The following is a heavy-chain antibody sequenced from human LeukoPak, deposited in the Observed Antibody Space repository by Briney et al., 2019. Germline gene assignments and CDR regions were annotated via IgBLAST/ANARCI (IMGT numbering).Heavy chain of an antibody. Sequence: NPSETLSLTCTVSGGSISSYYWSWIRQPPGKGLEWIGYIYYSGSTNYNPSLKSRVTISVDTSKNQFSLKLSSVTAADTAVYYCASLLAVSDAFDIWGQGTMVTVSS. J-gene: IGHJ3*02. CDR3: ASLLAVSDAFDI. V-gene: IGHV4-59*01. D-gene: IGHD6-19*01. CDR2: IYYSGST. CDR1: GGSISSYY.